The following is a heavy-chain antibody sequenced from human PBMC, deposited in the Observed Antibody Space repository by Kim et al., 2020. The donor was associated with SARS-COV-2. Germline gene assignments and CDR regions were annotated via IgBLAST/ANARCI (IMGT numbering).Heavy chain of an antibody. CDR3: ARELAAVIELGGNWFDP. J-gene: IGHJ5*02. V-gene: IGHV7-4-1*02. CDR1: GYTFTSYA. CDR2: INTNTGNP. Sequence: ASVKVSCKASGYTFTSYAMNWVRQAPGQGLEWMGWINTNTGNPTYAQGFTGRFVFSLDTSVSTAYLQISSLKAEDTAVYYCARELAAVIELGGNWFDPWGQGTLVTVSS. D-gene: IGHD2-8*02.